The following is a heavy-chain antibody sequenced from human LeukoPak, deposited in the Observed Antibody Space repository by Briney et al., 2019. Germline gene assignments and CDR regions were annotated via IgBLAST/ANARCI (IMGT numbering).Heavy chain of an antibody. J-gene: IGHJ5*02. CDR1: GVSLSGYY. CDR3: ARGRSSSWYSSLRYNWFDP. Sequence: SETLSLTCAVYGVSLSGYYWSWIRQPPGKGLEWIGEINHSGSTNYNPSLKSRVTISVDTSKNQFSLKLSSVTAADTAVYYCARGRSSSWYSSLRYNWFDPWGQGTLVTVSS. D-gene: IGHD6-13*01. CDR2: INHSGST. V-gene: IGHV4-34*01.